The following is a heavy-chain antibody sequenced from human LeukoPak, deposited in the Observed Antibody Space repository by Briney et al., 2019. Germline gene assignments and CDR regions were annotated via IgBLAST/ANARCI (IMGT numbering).Heavy chain of an antibody. CDR1: GFTFTNYA. V-gene: IGHV3-23*01. CDR3: AKWGDYDILTGYYVPDY. J-gene: IGHJ4*02. Sequence: PGTSLRLSCVASGFTFTNYAMSWVRQAPGKGLEWVSAIPGSDGTSHYADSVKGRFTISRDNSKNTLYLQVNSLRAEDTAVYYCAKWGDYDILTGYYVPDYWGQGTLVTVSS. D-gene: IGHD3-9*01. CDR2: IPGSDGTS.